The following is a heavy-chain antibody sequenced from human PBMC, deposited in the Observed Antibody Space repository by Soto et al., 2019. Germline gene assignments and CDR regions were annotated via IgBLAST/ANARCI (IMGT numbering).Heavy chain of an antibody. V-gene: IGHV3-23*01. CDR2: ITGSGGSI. Sequence: PGGSLRLSCAASGFTFNSFAMSWVRQAPGKGLEWVSGITGSGGSIYYADSVKGRFTISRDNSMNTLYLQMNSLRAEDTAVYYCAKDQSSTIAGRRGFDYWGPGALVTVSS. D-gene: IGHD6-6*01. CDR1: GFTFNSFA. J-gene: IGHJ4*02. CDR3: AKDQSSTIAGRRGFDY.